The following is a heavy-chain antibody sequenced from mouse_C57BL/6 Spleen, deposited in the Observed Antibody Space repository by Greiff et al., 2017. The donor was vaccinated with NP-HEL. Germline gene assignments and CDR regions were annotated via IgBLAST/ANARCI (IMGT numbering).Heavy chain of an antibody. Sequence: QVQLQQSGPELVKPGASVKISCKASGYAFSSSWMNWVKQRPGKGLEWIGRIYPGDGDTNYNGKFKGKATLTADKSSSTAYMQLSSLTSEDSAVYFCASLDSSGDYAMDYWGQGTSVTVSS. CDR2: IYPGDGDT. CDR3: ASLDSSGDYAMDY. CDR1: GYAFSSSW. J-gene: IGHJ4*01. D-gene: IGHD3-2*02. V-gene: IGHV1-82*01.